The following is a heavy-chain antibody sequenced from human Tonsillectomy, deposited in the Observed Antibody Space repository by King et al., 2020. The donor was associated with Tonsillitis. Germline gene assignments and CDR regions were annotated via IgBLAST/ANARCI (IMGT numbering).Heavy chain of an antibody. CDR1: GYSFTNYW. CDR3: ARLRPGGEAAAWLSWFDP. CDR2: IDPSDSLS. V-gene: IGHV5-10-1*03. D-gene: IGHD6-13*01. J-gene: IGHJ5*02. Sequence: QLVQSGAEVKKPGESLRISCRGSGYSFTNYWITWVRQVPGRGLEWLGNIDPSDSLSNNSPSSQGHVTISVDKSISTAYLQWTSLEASDTAIYYCARLRPGGEAAAWLSWFDPWGQGTVVTVSS.